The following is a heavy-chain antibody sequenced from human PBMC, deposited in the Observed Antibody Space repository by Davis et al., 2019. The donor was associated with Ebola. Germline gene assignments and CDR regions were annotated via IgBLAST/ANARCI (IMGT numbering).Heavy chain of an antibody. CDR1: GYTFTSYG. Sequence: AASVKVSCKTAGYTFTSYGLSWMRQAPGQGLEWMGWINPYNGHTNYGQKFQGRVTMTTDTSTRTAYMELRSLRSDDTAVFYCARDGQLARLFDYWGQGTLVTVSS. CDR2: INPYNGHT. J-gene: IGHJ4*02. CDR3: ARDGQLARLFDY. D-gene: IGHD6-13*01. V-gene: IGHV1-18*04.